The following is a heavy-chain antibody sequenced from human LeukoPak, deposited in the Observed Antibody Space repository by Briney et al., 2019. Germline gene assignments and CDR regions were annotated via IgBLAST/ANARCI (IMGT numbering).Heavy chain of an antibody. CDR2: VNGSGRST. D-gene: IGHD2-15*01. Sequence: PGGSLRLSCAASGFSVSSYWLHWVRQSPAKGLVWVSRVNGSGRSTSYADSAKGRFTISRDNAKNTLYLHMTSLRVEDSAVYYCVRSFRIPYCSGNSCYPTDFDFWGQGTLVTVSS. CDR3: VRSFRIPYCSGNSCYPTDFDF. J-gene: IGHJ4*02. V-gene: IGHV3-74*01. CDR1: GFSVSSYW.